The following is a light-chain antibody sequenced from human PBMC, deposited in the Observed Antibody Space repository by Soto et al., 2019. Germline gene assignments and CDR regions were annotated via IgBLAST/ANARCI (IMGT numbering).Light chain of an antibody. CDR1: QDIRND. V-gene: IGKV1-6*01. J-gene: IGKJ1*01. Sequence: AIQMTQSPSSLSASVGDRVTITCRASQDIRNDLGWYQQKPGKTPKILTFAASSLQSGVPSRFSGSGSGTDFTLTISSLPPADFATYYCRQDFNYPWTVGQGTKVEIE. CDR2: AAS. CDR3: RQDFNYPWT.